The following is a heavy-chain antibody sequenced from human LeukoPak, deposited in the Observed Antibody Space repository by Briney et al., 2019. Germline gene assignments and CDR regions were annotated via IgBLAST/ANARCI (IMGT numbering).Heavy chain of an antibody. D-gene: IGHD3-16*02. CDR2: ISSSSSTI. Sequence: QAGGSLRLSCAASGFTFSSYSMNWVRQAPGKGLEWVSYISSSSSTIYYADSVKGRFTISRDNAKNSLYLQMNSLRAEDTAVYYCSRYHGYVWGSYRFPDYYFDYWGQGTLVTVSS. CDR3: SRYHGYVWGSYRFPDYYFDY. CDR1: GFTFSSYS. V-gene: IGHV3-48*01. J-gene: IGHJ4*02.